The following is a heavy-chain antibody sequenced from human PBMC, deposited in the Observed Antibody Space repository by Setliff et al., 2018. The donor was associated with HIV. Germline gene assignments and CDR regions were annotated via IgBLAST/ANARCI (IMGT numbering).Heavy chain of an antibody. CDR2: IWYDGSNK. V-gene: IGHV3-30*02. CDR1: GFTFSSYG. D-gene: IGHD1-26*01. CDR3: AKGALPGRPYFYFYYMDV. Sequence: PGESLKISCAASGFTFSSYGMHWVRQAPGKGLEGVAVIWYDGSNKYYADSVKGRFTISRDNSKNTLYLQMDSLRAEDTAVYYCAKGALPGRPYFYFYYMDVWAKGTTVTVSS. J-gene: IGHJ6*03.